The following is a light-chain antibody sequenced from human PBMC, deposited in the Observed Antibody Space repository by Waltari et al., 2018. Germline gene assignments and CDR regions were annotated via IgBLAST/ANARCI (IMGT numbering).Light chain of an antibody. CDR1: SSDVGNYKR. CDR3: SSYAGSSKGV. V-gene: IGLV2-23*02. CDR2: AVS. J-gene: IGLJ2*01. Sequence: QSALTQPAPVSGSPGQSITISCTGTSSDVGNYKRVSWYQQHPGKDPKLMIYAVSKRPSGVSDRFSGSKSADMASLTIPGLQPEDVAEYFCSSYAGSSKGVFGGGTKGTVL.